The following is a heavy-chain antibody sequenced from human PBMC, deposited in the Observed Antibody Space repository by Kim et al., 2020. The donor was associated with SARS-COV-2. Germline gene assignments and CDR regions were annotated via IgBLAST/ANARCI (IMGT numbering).Heavy chain of an antibody. J-gene: IGHJ4*02. CDR1: GGSFSGYY. Sequence: SETLSLTCAVYGGSFSGYYWSWIRQPPGKGLEWIGEINHSGSTNYNPSLKSRVTISVDTSKNQFSLKLTSVTAADTAVYFCARGPNYYDSSGYYNLYYFDYWGQGTLVTVSS. CDR3: ARGPNYYDSSGYYNLYYFDY. V-gene: IGHV4-34*01. D-gene: IGHD3-22*01. CDR2: INHSGST.